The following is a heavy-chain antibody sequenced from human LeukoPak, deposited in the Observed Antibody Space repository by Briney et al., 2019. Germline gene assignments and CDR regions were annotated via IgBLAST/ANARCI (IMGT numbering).Heavy chain of an antibody. V-gene: IGHV3-21*01. CDR3: ARDGPPFANDWFDP. CDR2: ISSNSKYI. CDR1: GFTFSNYS. Sequence: GGSLRLSCAASGFTFSNYSMNWVRQAPGKGLEWVSSISSNSKYIYYADSVKGRFTISRDNAKNSLYLQMNSLRAEDTSVYYCARDGPPFANDWFDPWGQGTLVTVSS. D-gene: IGHD3/OR15-3a*01. J-gene: IGHJ5*02.